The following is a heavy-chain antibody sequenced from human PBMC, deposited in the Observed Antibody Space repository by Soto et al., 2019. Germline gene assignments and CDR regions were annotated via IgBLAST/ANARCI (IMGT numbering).Heavy chain of an antibody. CDR3: ARALPPVGRGNYIWGSYHY. J-gene: IGHJ4*02. CDR1: GGTFNNFA. CDR2: IIPLYGTP. D-gene: IGHD3-16*01. V-gene: IGHV1-69*13. Sequence: GASVKVSCKASGGTFNNFAISWVRQAPGQGLEWMGGIIPLYGTPNFAQKFQGRVTITADESTSTAYMELSSLTSEDTAVYYCARALPPVGRGNYIWGSYHYWGQGALVTVSS.